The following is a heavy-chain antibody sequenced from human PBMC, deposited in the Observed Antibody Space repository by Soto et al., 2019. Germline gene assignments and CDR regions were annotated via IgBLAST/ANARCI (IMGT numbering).Heavy chain of an antibody. J-gene: IGHJ3*02. CDR3: ARGGGVGVAECAAFDM. Sequence: QLHLVQSGAVVKKPGASVTVSCSASGYPFTAYYMHWVRQAPGRGLEWMGGINPATGAEKYAQTFQGRVPMTRDTPTSTVSMELTGLTSEDTAVSYCARGGGVGVAECAAFDMWDQGTLVTISS. D-gene: IGHD3-3*01. V-gene: IGHV1-2*02. CDR2: INPATGAE. CDR1: GYPFTAYY.